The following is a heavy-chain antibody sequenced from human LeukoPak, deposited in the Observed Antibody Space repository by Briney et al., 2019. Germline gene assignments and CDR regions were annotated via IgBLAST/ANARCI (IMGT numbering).Heavy chain of an antibody. D-gene: IGHD5-12*01. Sequence: NPSETLSLTCIVSGGSMSGYYWSWIQPPGKGLEWIGYTFSSGATTYNPSLKSRVTISVDTSGSQFSLNLSSVTAADTAVYFCARRSRSGYFLDSWGQGTLVTVPS. CDR2: TFSSGAT. CDR1: GGSMSGYY. J-gene: IGHJ4*02. V-gene: IGHV4-4*09. CDR3: ARRSRSGYFLDS.